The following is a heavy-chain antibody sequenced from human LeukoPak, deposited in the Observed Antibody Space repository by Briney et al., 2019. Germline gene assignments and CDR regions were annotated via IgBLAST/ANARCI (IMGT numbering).Heavy chain of an antibody. CDR2: INSSSSPI. D-gene: IGHD6-19*01. CDR3: ATEDSGRFH. J-gene: IGHJ4*02. V-gene: IGHV3-48*02. Sequence: GGSLRLSCAASGFSFSTYSMNWVRQAPGKGLEWLSYINSSSSPIYYADSVKGRFTISRDNAKNSLYLDMNSLRDEDTAVYYCATEDSGRFHWGQGTLVTVSS. CDR1: GFSFSTYS.